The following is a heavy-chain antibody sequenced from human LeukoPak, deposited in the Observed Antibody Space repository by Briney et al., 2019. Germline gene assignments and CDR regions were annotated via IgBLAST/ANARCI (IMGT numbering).Heavy chain of an antibody. CDR1: GYTFTSYG. CDR3: ARDLGDYYGSGVDY. Sequence: GASVKVSCKASGYTFTSYGISWVRQAPGQGLEWMGGIIPIFGTANYAQEFQGRVTITADESTSTAYMELSSLRSEDTAVYYCARDLGDYYGSGVDYWGQGTLVTVSS. D-gene: IGHD3-10*01. J-gene: IGHJ4*02. CDR2: IIPIFGTA. V-gene: IGHV1-69*13.